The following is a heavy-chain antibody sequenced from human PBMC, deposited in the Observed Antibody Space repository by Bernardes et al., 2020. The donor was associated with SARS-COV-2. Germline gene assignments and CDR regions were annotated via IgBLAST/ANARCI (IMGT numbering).Heavy chain of an antibody. J-gene: IGHJ4*02. Sequence: GGSLRLSCAASGFTFTRHVIHWVRQAPGKGLEWVAGTSCDGNNKYYADSVKGRFTISRDNSKETLYLQMNSLRPEDTAVYYCARDRYMIIVAEVEYWGQGTLV. D-gene: IGHD3-22*01. CDR3: ARDRYMIIVAEVEY. V-gene: IGHV3-30*03. CDR2: TSCDGNNK. CDR1: GFTFTRHV.